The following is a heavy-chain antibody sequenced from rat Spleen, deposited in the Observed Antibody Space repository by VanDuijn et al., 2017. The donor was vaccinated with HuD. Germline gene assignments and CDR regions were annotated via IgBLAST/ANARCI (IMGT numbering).Heavy chain of an antibody. V-gene: IGHV5-27*01. CDR2: ISPSGGST. CDR1: GFTFSNYD. Sequence: EVQLVESGGGLVQPGRSLKLSCAASGFTFSNYDMAWVRQAPTKGLEWVASISPSGGSTYYRDSVKGRFTVSRDNAKSTLYMQMDSLRSEDTATYYCTTENYWFAYWGQVTLVTVSS. D-gene: IGHD1-10*01. J-gene: IGHJ3*01. CDR3: TTENYWFAY.